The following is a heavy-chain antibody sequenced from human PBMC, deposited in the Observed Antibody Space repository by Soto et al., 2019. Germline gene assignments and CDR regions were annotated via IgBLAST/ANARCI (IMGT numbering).Heavy chain of an antibody. V-gene: IGHV3-23*01. D-gene: IGHD3-16*01. CDR1: GFTFDDYD. CDR2: LSDTT. J-gene: IGHJ4*02. Sequence: EVQLLASGGDLVQPGGFLRLSCAASGFTFDDYDMSWVRQAPGKGLEWVSTLSDTTYYADSVRGRFTISRDTSGSTLYLQMNSLGVDDTAVYYCARSLGPSRHFFDHWGQGTLVTVSS. CDR3: ARSLGPSRHFFDH.